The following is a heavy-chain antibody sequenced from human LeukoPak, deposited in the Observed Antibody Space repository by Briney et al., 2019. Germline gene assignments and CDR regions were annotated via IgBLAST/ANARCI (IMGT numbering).Heavy chain of an antibody. Sequence: ASVKVSCKASGYTFTSYYMHWVRQAPGQGLEWMGIINPSGGSTSYAQKFQGRVTMTRDMSTSTAYMELRSLRSDDTAVYYCAREWRHAFDIWGQGTMVTVSS. CDR3: AREWRHAFDI. J-gene: IGHJ3*02. CDR1: GYTFTSYY. V-gene: IGHV1-46*01. D-gene: IGHD5-24*01. CDR2: INPSGGST.